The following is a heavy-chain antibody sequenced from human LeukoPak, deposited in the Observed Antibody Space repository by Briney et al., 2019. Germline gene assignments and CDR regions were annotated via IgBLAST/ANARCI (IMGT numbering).Heavy chain of an antibody. J-gene: IGHJ4*02. CDR1: GGSFSGYY. D-gene: IGHD2-15*01. Sequence: SETLSLTCAVYGGSFSGYYWSWIRQPPGKGLEWIGQIYHSGSTDYNPSLKSRATISVDTSKNQFSLKLSSVTAADTAVYYCARGRVARSPFFDYWGQGTLVTVSS. CDR3: ARGRVARSPFFDY. CDR2: IYHSGST. V-gene: IGHV4-34*01.